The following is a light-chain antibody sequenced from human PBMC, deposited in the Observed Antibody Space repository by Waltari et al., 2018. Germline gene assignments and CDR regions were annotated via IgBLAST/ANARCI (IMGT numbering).Light chain of an antibody. Sequence: EIVLPQSPATLSLSPGDTATLSCRASQSVSSYLAWYQQKPGQAPRLLIYDASNRATGIPARFSGSGSGTDFTLTISSLEPEDFAVYYCQQYHSSPITFGQGTRLEIK. CDR3: QQYHSSPIT. J-gene: IGKJ5*01. CDR1: QSVSSY. V-gene: IGKV3-11*01. CDR2: DAS.